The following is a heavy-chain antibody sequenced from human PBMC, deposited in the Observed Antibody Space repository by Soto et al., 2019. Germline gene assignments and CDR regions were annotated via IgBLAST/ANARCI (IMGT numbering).Heavy chain of an antibody. CDR1: GYTLTELS. Sequence: QVQLVQSGAEVKKPGASVKVSCKVSGYTLTELSMHWVRQAPGKGLEWMGGFDPEDGETIYAQKFQGRVNMTEDTSTDTAYMELSSLRSEDTAVYYCATGRGDQTGIGYYFDYWGQGTLVTVSS. CDR2: FDPEDGET. CDR3: ATGRGDQTGIGYYFDY. V-gene: IGHV1-24*01. J-gene: IGHJ4*02. D-gene: IGHD3-10*01.